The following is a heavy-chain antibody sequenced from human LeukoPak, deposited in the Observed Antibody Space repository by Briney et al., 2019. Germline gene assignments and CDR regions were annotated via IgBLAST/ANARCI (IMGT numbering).Heavy chain of an antibody. V-gene: IGHV3-23*01. Sequence: GGSLRLACAASGFTFSSYAMSWVRQAPGKGLEWVSAISGSGGSTYYADSVKGRFTISRDNSKNTLYLQMNSLRAEDTAVYYCAKLCPNTAMARTFVDYWGQGTLVTVSS. CDR1: GFTFSSYA. CDR2: ISGSGGST. CDR3: AKLCPNTAMARTFVDY. J-gene: IGHJ4*02. D-gene: IGHD5-18*01.